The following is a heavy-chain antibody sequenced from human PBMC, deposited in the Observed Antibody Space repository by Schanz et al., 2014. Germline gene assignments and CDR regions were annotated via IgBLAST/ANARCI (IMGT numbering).Heavy chain of an antibody. Sequence: VQLVESGGGLVEPGGSLRLSCEASGSTFSNYWMTWVRQAPGKGLEWIGSIYYTASTNYNPSLRSRVTISADTSKNQFSLKLTSVTAADSAVYFCTGGNALDVWGQGTTVTVSS. V-gene: IGHV4-59*01. CDR1: GSTFSNYW. J-gene: IGHJ6*02. D-gene: IGHD1-1*01. CDR3: TGGNALDV. CDR2: IYYTAST.